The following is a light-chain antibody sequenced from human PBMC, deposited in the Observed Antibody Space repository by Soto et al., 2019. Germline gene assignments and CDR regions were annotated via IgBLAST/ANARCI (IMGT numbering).Light chain of an antibody. CDR3: QQRSNWPIT. Sequence: EIVLTQSPATLSLSPGERATLSCRASQRVSSYLACYQQKPGQAPRLLIYDASNRATGIPARFRGSGSGTDFTLTISSREPEDFAVYYFQQRSNWPITFGQGTRLEMK. V-gene: IGKV3-11*01. J-gene: IGKJ5*01. CDR1: QRVSSY. CDR2: DAS.